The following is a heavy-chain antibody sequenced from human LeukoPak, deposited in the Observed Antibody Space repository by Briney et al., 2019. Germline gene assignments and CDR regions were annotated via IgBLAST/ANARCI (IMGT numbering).Heavy chain of an antibody. Sequence: PGGSLRLSCAASGFTFSSYWMHWVRQAPGKGLVWVSRINSDGSSTSYADSVKGRFTISRDNAKNTLYLQMNSLRAEDTAVYYCARGKLLGEFDYWGQGTLVTVSS. V-gene: IGHV3-74*01. CDR1: GFTFSSYW. D-gene: IGHD4-23*01. CDR3: ARGKLLGEFDY. CDR2: INSDGSST. J-gene: IGHJ4*02.